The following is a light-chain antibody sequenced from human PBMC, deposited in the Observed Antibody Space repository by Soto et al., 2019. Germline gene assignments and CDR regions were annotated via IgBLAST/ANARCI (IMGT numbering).Light chain of an antibody. V-gene: IGLV2-11*01. J-gene: IGLJ1*01. CDR2: DVT. Sequence: QSVLTQPRSVSGSPGQSVTISCTGSNSDVGPYKFVSWLQHNPGEAPKVMIYDVTQRPSGVPDRFSGTKSGNTASLTISGLQAEDEANYYCCSYAGSYTWVFGSGTKVTVL. CDR1: NSDVGPYKF. CDR3: CSYAGSYTWV.